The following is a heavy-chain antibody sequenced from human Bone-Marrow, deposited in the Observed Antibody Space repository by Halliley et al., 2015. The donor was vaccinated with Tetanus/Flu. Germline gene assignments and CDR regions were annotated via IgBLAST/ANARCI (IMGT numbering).Heavy chain of an antibody. Sequence: SLRLSCAGSGFDFSSYEMNWVRQAPGKGLEWLSYISSSGRTIYYADAVKGRFTISRDNAKNSLYLQLNSLRAEDTGVYYCARDRDWGSDFWTGSYSGGRGTRIPVSS. V-gene: IGHV3-48*03. CDR3: ARDRDWGSDFWTGSYS. CDR2: ISSSGRTI. J-gene: IGHJ4*02. D-gene: IGHD3-3*01. CDR1: GFDFSSYE.